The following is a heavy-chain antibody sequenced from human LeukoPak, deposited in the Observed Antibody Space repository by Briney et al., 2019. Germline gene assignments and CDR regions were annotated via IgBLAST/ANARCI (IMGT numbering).Heavy chain of an antibody. CDR2: IYYSGST. V-gene: IGHV4-30-4*01. CDR3: ATTLDPLYYFDY. J-gene: IGHJ4*02. Sequence: SETLSLTCTVSGGSISSGDYYWSWIRQPPGKGLEWIGYIYYSGSTYYNPSLKSRVTISVDTSKNQFSLKLSSVTAADTAVYYCATTLDPLYYFDYWGQGTLVTVSS. CDR1: GGSISSGDYY.